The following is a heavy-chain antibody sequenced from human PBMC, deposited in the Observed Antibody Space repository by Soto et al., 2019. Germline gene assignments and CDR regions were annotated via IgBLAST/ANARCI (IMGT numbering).Heavy chain of an antibody. V-gene: IGHV3-74*01. Sequence: GGSLRLSCEASGFNFRDFWMHWVRQPPGKGPEWVSNIPSDGRDVSYADSVRGRFTISRDDARNTLYLQMSSLRVEDTAIYYCTRDDSGLGIDYWGQGTQVTV. D-gene: IGHD1-26*01. J-gene: IGHJ4*02. CDR2: IPSDGRDV. CDR3: TRDDSGLGIDY. CDR1: GFNFRDFW.